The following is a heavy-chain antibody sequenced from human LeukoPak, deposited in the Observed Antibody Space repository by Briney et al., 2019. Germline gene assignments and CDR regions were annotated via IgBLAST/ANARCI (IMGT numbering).Heavy chain of an antibody. J-gene: IGHJ6*04. CDR3: ARDLGDFWSGYSDV. CDR2: INGDGTIT. D-gene: IGHD3-3*01. V-gene: IGHV3-74*01. CDR1: GFAFRTDW. Sequence: PGGSLRLSCAASGFAFRTDWMHWVRQDPGKGLVWVSGINGDGTITTYAGSVKGRFTISRDNAKNTLYLQMSSLRAEDTALYYCARDLGDFWSGYSDVWGKGTTVTVSS.